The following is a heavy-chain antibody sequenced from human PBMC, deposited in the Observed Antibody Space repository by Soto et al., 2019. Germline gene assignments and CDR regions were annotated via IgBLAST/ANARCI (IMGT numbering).Heavy chain of an antibody. CDR2: IWYDGSNK. Sequence: QVQLVESGGGVVQPGRSLRLSCAASGFTFSSYGMHWVRQAPGKGLEWVAVIWYDGSNKYYADSVKGRFTISRDNSKNTVDLKRDRREGQDTAVYYWALGYYGSGSYYPIYYHYGMDVWGQGTTVNGSS. CDR1: GFTFSSYG. CDR3: ALGYYGSGSYYPIYYHYGMDV. J-gene: IGHJ6*02. D-gene: IGHD3-10*01. V-gene: IGHV3-33*01.